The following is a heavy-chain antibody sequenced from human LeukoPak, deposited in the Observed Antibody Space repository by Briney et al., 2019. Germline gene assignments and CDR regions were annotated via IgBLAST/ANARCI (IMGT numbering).Heavy chain of an antibody. J-gene: IGHJ4*02. Sequence: KASETLSLTCAVYGGSFSGYYWSWIRQPPGKGLEWIGEINHSGSTNYNPSLKSRVTISVDTSKNQFSLKLSSVTAADTAVYYCARGTPFLTGYPLEYWGQGTLVTVSS. D-gene: IGHD3-9*01. CDR1: GGSFSGYY. V-gene: IGHV4-34*01. CDR2: INHSGST. CDR3: ARGTPFLTGYPLEY.